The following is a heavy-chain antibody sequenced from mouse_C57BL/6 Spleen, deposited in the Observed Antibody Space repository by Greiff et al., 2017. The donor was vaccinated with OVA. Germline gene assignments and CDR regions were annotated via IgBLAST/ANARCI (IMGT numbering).Heavy chain of an antibody. CDR2: IYPGDGDT. D-gene: IGHD3-2*02. Sequence: VQLVESGPELVKPGASVKISCKASGYAFSSSWMNWVKQRPGKGLEWIGRIYPGDGDTNYNGKFKGKATLTADKSSSTAYMQLSSLTSEDSAVYFCARDSSGPLAYWGQGTLVTVSA. V-gene: IGHV1-82*01. J-gene: IGHJ3*01. CDR3: ARDSSGPLAY. CDR1: GYAFSSSW.